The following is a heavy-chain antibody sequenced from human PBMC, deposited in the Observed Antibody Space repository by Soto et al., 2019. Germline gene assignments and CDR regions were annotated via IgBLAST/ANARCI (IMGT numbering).Heavy chain of an antibody. CDR2: ISLYSDGT. CDR3: ASSEPAAIYWFDP. J-gene: IGHJ5*02. D-gene: IGHD2-2*01. CDR1: GYTFSNYG. Sequence: ASVKVSCKTSGYTFSNYGITWVRQAPGQPLEWLGWISLYSDGTNYAQKFQGRVSMTTDTSTTTAYMELRSLRSDDTAVYYCASSEPAAIYWFDPCGQGTVVTVSS. V-gene: IGHV1-18*01.